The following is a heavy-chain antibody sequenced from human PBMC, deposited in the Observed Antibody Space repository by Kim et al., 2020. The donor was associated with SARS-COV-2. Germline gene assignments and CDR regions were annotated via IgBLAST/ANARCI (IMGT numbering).Heavy chain of an antibody. D-gene: IGHD5-12*01. CDR2: INHSGST. CDR3: ASYRYDYYFDF. J-gene: IGHJ4*02. CDR1: GGSFSGYY. Sequence: SETLSLTCAVYGGSFSGYYWSWIRQPPGKGLEWIGEINHSGSTNYNPSLKSRVTISVDTSKNQFSLKLSSVTAADTAVYYCASYRYDYYFDFWGQGTLVTVSS. V-gene: IGHV4-34*01.